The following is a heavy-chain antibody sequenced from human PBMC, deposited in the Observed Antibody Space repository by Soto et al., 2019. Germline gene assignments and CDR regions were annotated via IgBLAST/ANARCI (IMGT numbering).Heavy chain of an antibody. CDR1: GGSISSGDYY. CDR3: ARDCRSQDFDWFGWFDP. J-gene: IGHJ5*02. CDR2: IYYSGST. V-gene: IGHV4-30-4*01. D-gene: IGHD3-9*01. Sequence: PSETLSLTCTVSGGSISSGDYYWSWIRQPPGKGLEWIGYIYYSGSTYYNPSLKSRVTTSVDTSKNQFSLKLSSVTAADTAVYYCARDCRSQDFDWFGWFDPWGQGTLVTVSS.